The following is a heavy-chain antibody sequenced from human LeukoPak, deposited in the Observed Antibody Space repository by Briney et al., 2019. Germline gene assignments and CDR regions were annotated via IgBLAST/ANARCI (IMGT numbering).Heavy chain of an antibody. J-gene: IGHJ4*02. Sequence: GGSLRLSCAASGFTFSSDSMNWVRQAPGKGLEWVSSISSSSSYIYYADSVKGRFTISRDNAKNSLYLQMNSLRAEDTAVYYCAREKGGATGYWGQGTLVTVSS. V-gene: IGHV3-21*01. CDR3: AREKGGATGY. CDR1: GFTFSSDS. D-gene: IGHD1-26*01. CDR2: ISSSSSYI.